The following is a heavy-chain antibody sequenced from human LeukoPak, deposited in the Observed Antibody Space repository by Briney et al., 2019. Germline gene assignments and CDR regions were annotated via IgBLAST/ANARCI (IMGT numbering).Heavy chain of an antibody. D-gene: IGHD2-21*02. CDR2: ISAYNGNT. CDR1: GYTFTSYG. J-gene: IGHJ5*02. Sequence: ASVKVSCKASGYTFTSYGINWVRQAPGQGLEWMGWISAYNGNTNYAQKLQGRVTMTTDTSTSTAYMELRSLRSDDTAVYYCARQYCGGDCYFGYNWFDPWGQGTLVTVSS. V-gene: IGHV1-18*04. CDR3: ARQYCGGDCYFGYNWFDP.